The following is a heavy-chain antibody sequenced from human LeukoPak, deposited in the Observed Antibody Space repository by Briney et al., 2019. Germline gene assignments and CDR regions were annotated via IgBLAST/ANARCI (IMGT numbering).Heavy chain of an antibody. CDR3: AKDHFGDLYYFDY. CDR2: ISGSGGST. Sequence: GGSLRLFCAASGFTFSSYAMSWVRQAPGKGLEWVSAISGSGGSTYYADSVKGRFTISRDNSKNTLYLQMNSLRAEDTAVYYCAKDHFGDLYYFDYWGQGTLVTVSS. V-gene: IGHV3-23*01. CDR1: GFTFSSYA. D-gene: IGHD4-17*01. J-gene: IGHJ4*02.